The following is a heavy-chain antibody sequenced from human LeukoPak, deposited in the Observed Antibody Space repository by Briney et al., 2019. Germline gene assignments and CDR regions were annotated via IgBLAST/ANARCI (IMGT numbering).Heavy chain of an antibody. CDR1: GFTFSHYG. CDR2: IRYDESDK. V-gene: IGHV3-30*02. CDR3: ANSYCSGGSCYSFVY. D-gene: IGHD2-15*01. Sequence: GGSLRLSCATSGFTFSHYGMHWVRQAPGRGLDWVAHIRYDESDKYYADSVKGRFTISRDISKNTLYLQMNSLRAEDTAVFYCANSYCSGGSCYSFVYWGQGTLVTVSS. J-gene: IGHJ4*02.